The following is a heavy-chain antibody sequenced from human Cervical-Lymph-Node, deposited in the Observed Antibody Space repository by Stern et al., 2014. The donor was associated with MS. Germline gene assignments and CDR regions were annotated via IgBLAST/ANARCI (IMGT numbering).Heavy chain of an antibody. V-gene: IGHV1-69*01. CDR1: GGTFSSYT. CDR2: IIPMFGIA. J-gene: IGHJ4*02. D-gene: IGHD3-16*02. CDR3: ARATSDYIWGSYRYLDY. Sequence: QMQLVQSGAEVKKPGSSVKVSCKASGGTFSSYTIGWVRQAPGQGLDWLGGIIPMFGIANYAEKFQGRVTITADESTSTAYMDLSTLRSEDTAVYYCARATSDYIWGSYRYLDYWGQGTQVTVSS.